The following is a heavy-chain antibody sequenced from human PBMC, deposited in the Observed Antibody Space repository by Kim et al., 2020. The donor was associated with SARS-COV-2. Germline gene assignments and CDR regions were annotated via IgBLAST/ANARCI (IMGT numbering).Heavy chain of an antibody. D-gene: IGHD1-1*01. CDR2: INPYSGVT. CDR3: AREGAAGTRGLDV. V-gene: IGHV1-2*05. CDR1: GYSFTAYY. J-gene: IGHJ3*01. Sequence: ASVKFSCRASGYSFTAYYIHWVRQAPGQGLEWVGRINPYSGVTNYGQTFQGRVTMTRDRSINTVYLEVTSLKFDDTVVYYCAREGAAGTRGLDVWGQGT.